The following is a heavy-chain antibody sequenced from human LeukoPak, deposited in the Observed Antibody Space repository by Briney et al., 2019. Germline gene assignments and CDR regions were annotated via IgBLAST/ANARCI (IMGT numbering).Heavy chain of an antibody. CDR3: ARVDDFWSGYLDY. D-gene: IGHD3-3*01. CDR1: GFTFSSYA. J-gene: IGHJ4*02. Sequence: PGRSLRLSCAASGFTFSSYAMHWVRQAPGKGLEWVAVISYDGSNKYYADSVKGRFTISRDNSKNTLYLQMNSLRAEDTAVYYCARVDDFWSGYLDYWGQGTLVTVSS. V-gene: IGHV3-30-3*01. CDR2: ISYDGSNK.